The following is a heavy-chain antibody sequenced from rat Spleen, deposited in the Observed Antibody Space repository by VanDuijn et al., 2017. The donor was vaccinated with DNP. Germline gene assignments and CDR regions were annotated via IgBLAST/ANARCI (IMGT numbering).Heavy chain of an antibody. CDR1: AYSITSNY. CDR2: ISYSGSA. CDR3: ARWTYYFDY. Sequence: EVQLQESGPGLVEPSQSLSLTCSVTAYSITSNYWGWIRKFPGNQMEWIGHISYSGSATYSPSLKSRISITRDTTKNQFFLQLSSLTTEDTATYYCARWTYYFDYWGQGVMVTVSS. J-gene: IGHJ2*01. V-gene: IGHV3-1*01.